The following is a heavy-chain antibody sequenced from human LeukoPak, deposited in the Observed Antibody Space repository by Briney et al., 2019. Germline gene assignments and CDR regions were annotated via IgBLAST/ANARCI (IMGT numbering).Heavy chain of an antibody. CDR2: ISGYNGDR. V-gene: IGHV1-18*01. D-gene: IGHD6-19*01. CDR1: GYTFSRSA. Sequence: ASVKVSCKASGYTFSRSAISWVRQAPGQGLEWMGWISGYNGDRKYAQQFQDRVTLTTDTSTSTAYMEVRSLRSDDTALYYCVRDDQWLVDYRGQGTLVTVSS. CDR3: VRDDQWLVDY. J-gene: IGHJ4*02.